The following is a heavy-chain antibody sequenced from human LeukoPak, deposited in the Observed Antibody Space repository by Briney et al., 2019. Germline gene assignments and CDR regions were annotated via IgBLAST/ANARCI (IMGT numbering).Heavy chain of an antibody. CDR2: IKQDGSEK. CDR3: AKDISTRWYSSTPLPGDY. V-gene: IGHV3-7*03. J-gene: IGHJ4*02. Sequence: GGSLRLSCAASGFTFSSYWMSWVRQAPGKGLEWVANIKQDGSEKYYVDSVKGRFTISRDNAKNSLYLQMSSLRAEDTAIYYCAKDISTRWYSSTPLPGDYWGQGTLVTVSS. D-gene: IGHD6-13*01. CDR1: GFTFSSYW.